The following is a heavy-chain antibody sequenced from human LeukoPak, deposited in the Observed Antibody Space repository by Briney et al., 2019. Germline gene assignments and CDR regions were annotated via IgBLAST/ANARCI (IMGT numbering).Heavy chain of an antibody. V-gene: IGHV3-30*02. CDR1: GFTFSSYG. J-gene: IGHJ4*02. D-gene: IGHD3-3*01. CDR3: AKDGDFWSGYFDY. CDR2: IRYDGSNK. Sequence: PGGSLRLSCAASGFTFSSYGMHWVRQAPGKGLEWVAFIRYDGSNKYYADSVKGRFTISRDNSKNTLYLQMNSLRAEGTAVYYCAKDGDFWSGYFDYWGQGTLVTVSS.